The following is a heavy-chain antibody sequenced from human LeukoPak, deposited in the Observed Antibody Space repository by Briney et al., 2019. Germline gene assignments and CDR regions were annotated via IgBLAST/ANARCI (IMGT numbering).Heavy chain of an antibody. CDR1: GGTFSSYA. V-gene: IGHV1-69*04. CDR2: IIPIFGIA. Sequence: SVKVSCKASGGTFSSYAISWVRQAPGQGLEWMGRIIPIFGIANYAQKFQGRVTITADKSTSTAYMELSSLRSEDTAVYYCARDPYTQYSSSWDDAFDIWGQGTMVTVSS. D-gene: IGHD6-13*01. CDR3: ARDPYTQYSSSWDDAFDI. J-gene: IGHJ3*02.